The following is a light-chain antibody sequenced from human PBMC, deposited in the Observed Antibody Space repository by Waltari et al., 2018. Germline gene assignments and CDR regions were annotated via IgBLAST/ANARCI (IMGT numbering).Light chain of an antibody. CDR3: QQGHSIPRT. CDR1: SSVSTSY. J-gene: IGKJ4*01. V-gene: IGKV3D-7*01. Sequence: EIVLTQSPTSMAVSQGERVTISCTASSSVSTSYLHWYQQKPGYPPMLLVCRLSSLASGVPASFRGSGSGTSYTPTLSSMEAEDAENDYCQQGHSIPRTFGGGTKVEIK. CDR2: RLS.